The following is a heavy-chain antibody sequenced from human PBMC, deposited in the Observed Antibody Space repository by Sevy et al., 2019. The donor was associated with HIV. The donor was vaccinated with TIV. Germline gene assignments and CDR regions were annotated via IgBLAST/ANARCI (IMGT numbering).Heavy chain of an antibody. D-gene: IGHD1-26*01. V-gene: IGHV1-69*13. Sequence: ASVKVSCKASGGTFSSYAISWVRQAPGQGLEWMGGIIPIFGTANYAQKFQGRVTITADESTSTAYMELSSLRSEDTAVYYCARGVGATREGLYYFDYWGQGTLVTVSS. CDR2: IIPIFGTA. CDR3: ARGVGATREGLYYFDY. J-gene: IGHJ4*02. CDR1: GGTFSSYA.